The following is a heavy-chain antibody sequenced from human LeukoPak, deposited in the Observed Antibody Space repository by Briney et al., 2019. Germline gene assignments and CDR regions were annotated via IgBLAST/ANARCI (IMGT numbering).Heavy chain of an antibody. Sequence: SQTLSLTCAISGDRVSSNSAAWNWIRQSPSRGLEWLGRTYYRSKWYNDYAVSVKGRVTINPDTSKNQFSLQLNSVTPEDTAVYYCARVDYDRSGSYYGLDYWGQGTLVTVSS. CDR2: TYYRSKWYN. V-gene: IGHV6-1*01. CDR3: ARVDYDRSGSYYGLDY. CDR1: GDRVSSNSAA. J-gene: IGHJ4*02. D-gene: IGHD3-22*01.